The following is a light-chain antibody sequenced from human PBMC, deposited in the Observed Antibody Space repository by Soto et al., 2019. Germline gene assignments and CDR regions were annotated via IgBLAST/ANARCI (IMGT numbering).Light chain of an antibody. CDR3: QQYYTTPRT. CDR1: QSVLHTSNNKNY. CDR2: WAS. J-gene: IGKJ1*01. V-gene: IGKV4-1*01. Sequence: DIVMTQSPDSLAVSLGERATINCKSSQSVLHTSNNKNYLVWYQQKPGQPPKSLIYWASTRESGVPDRFSGSGSGTDFTLTISSLQAEDVAVYYCQQYYTTPRTFGQGTKVEIK.